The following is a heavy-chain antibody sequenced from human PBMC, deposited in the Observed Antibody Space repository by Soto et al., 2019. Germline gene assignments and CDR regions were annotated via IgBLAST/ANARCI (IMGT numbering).Heavy chain of an antibody. CDR1: GGTFSSYT. D-gene: IGHD3-22*01. V-gene: IGHV1-69*08. J-gene: IGHJ6*02. Sequence: QVQLVQSGAEVKKPGSSVKVSCKASGGTFSSYTISWVRQAPGHGLEWMGRIIPILGIANYAQKFQSRVTITAEKSTSTAYMELISLRSEDTAVYYCSRDWVYYYDSSGYDYYYYGMDVWGQGTTVTVSS. CDR2: IIPILGIA. CDR3: SRDWVYYYDSSGYDYYYYGMDV.